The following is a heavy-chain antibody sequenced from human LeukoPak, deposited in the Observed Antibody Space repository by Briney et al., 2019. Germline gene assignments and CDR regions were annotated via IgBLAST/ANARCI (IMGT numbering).Heavy chain of an antibody. CDR2: IYYSGST. CDR3: ASYSSSCEIFYYYYYYYMDV. CDR1: GGSISSSSYY. J-gene: IGHJ6*03. Sequence: PSETLSLTXTVSGGSISSSSYYWGWIRQPPGKGLEWIGSIYYSGSTYYNPSLKSRVTISVDTSKNQFSLKLSSVTAADTAVYYCASYSSSCEIFYYYYYYYMDVWGKGTTVTVSS. D-gene: IGHD6-6*01. V-gene: IGHV4-39*01.